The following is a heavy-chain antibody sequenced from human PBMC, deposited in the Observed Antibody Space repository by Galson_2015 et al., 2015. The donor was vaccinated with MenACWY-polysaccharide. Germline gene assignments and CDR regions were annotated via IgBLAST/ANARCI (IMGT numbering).Heavy chain of an antibody. D-gene: IGHD5-18*01. J-gene: IGHJ4*02. Sequence: SVKVSCKASGYTFTSYDINWVRQATGQGLEWMGWMNPNSSNTGYAQKFQGRVTMTRDTSISTAYMELRSLRYEDTAVYYCARVVRRKYSYSDYWGQGTLVSVSS. CDR2: MNPNSSNT. CDR1: GYTFTSYD. V-gene: IGHV1-8*01. CDR3: ARVVRRKYSYSDY.